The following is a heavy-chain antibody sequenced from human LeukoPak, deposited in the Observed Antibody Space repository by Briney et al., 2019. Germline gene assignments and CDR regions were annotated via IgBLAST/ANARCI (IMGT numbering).Heavy chain of an antibody. CDR3: ARGVKVRSYYYYGMDV. V-gene: IGHV4-34*01. Sequence: SETLSLTCAVYGGSFSGYYWSWIRQPPGKGLEWIGEINHSGNTNYNPSLKSRVTISVDTSKSQFSLKLSSVTAADTAVYYCARGVKVRSYYYYGMDVWGQGTTVTVSS. D-gene: IGHD4-11*01. CDR1: GGSFSGYY. CDR2: INHSGNT. J-gene: IGHJ6*02.